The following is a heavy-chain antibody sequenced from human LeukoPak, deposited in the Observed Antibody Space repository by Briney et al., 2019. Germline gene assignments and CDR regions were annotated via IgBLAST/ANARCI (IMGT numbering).Heavy chain of an antibody. CDR2: IYYSGST. V-gene: IGHV4-59*08. CDR3: ARRTQITSNWYFDL. CDR1: GGSISSHY. J-gene: IGHJ2*01. Sequence: SETLSLTCTVSGGSISSHYWSWIRQPPGKGLEWIGYIYYSGSTNYNPSLKSRVTISVDTSKTQFSLKLSSVTAADTAVYYCARRTQITSNWYFDLWGRGTLVTVSS. D-gene: IGHD3-10*01.